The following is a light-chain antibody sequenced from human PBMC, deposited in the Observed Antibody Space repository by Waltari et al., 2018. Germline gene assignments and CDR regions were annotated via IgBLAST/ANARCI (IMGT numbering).Light chain of an antibody. CDR1: STDVWRYNL. Sequence: QSALTQPASVSGSPVPSITISCTVTSTDVWRYNLGSWYQQHPGKAPKLMIYEGSKRPSGVSNRFSGSKSGNTASLTISGLQAEDEADYYCCSYAGSSTAYVFGTGTKVTVL. CDR2: EGS. CDR3: CSYAGSSTAYV. V-gene: IGLV2-23*01. J-gene: IGLJ1*01.